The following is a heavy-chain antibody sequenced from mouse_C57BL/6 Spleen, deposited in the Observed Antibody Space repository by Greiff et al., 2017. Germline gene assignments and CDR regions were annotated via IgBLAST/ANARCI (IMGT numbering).Heavy chain of an antibody. CDR3: ARRGVYYDYEGWYFDV. CDR2: ILPGSGST. V-gene: IGHV1-9*01. J-gene: IGHJ1*03. D-gene: IGHD2-4*01. CDR1: GYTFTGYW. Sequence: VHLVESGAELMKPGASVKLSCKATGYTFTGYWIEWVKQRPGHGLEWIGEILPGSGSTNYNEKFKGKATFTADTSSNTAYMQLSSLTTEDSAIYYCARRGVYYDYEGWYFDVWGTGTTVTVSS.